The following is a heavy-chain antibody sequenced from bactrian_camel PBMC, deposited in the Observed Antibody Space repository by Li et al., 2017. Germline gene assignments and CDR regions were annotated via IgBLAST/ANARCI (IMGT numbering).Heavy chain of an antibody. Sequence: HVQLVESGGGSVQVRGSLKLTCKFSGYITSTCGMSWYRQAPGKEREWVSTITTDGVGVATYADSVKGRFTISRDDAKKSLSLQMTSLKPEDSAMYYCAADVSLSCGTDYDVPGWYWGQGTQVTVS. CDR3: AADVSLSCGTDYDVPGWY. D-gene: IGHD2*01. CDR2: ITTDGVGVA. V-gene: IGHV3S1*01. CDR1: GYITSTCG. J-gene: IGHJ4*01.